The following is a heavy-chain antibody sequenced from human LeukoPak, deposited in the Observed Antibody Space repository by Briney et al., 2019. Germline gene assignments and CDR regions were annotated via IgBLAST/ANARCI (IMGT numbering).Heavy chain of an antibody. CDR1: GGSISSYY. Sequence: SETLSLTCTVSGGSISSYYWSWLRQPPGKGLEWIGYIYYSGSTIYNPSLKSRVTLPVDKSKNQFSLKLSSVTAADTAVDYGARENDYGDYYYGMDVWGQGTTVTVSS. J-gene: IGHJ6*02. D-gene: IGHD4-17*01. V-gene: IGHV4-59*01. CDR2: IYYSGST. CDR3: ARENDYGDYYYGMDV.